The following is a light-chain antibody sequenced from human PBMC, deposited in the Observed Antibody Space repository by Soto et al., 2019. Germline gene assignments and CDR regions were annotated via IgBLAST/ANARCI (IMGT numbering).Light chain of an antibody. V-gene: IGKV1-5*01. J-gene: IGKJ1*01. CDR3: QQYNSYSWT. CDR2: DAS. CDR1: QSVSSG. Sequence: EIRMTQSASSLSASVGDRVNMXCRASQSVSSGFAWYQQRPGKAPKLLIYDASILEHGAPSRFSGSGSGSEFTLTISSLQPDDFATYYGQQYNSYSWTFGPGTKVDIK.